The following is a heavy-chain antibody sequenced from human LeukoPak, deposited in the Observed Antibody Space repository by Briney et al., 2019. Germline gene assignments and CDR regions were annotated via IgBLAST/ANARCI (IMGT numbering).Heavy chain of an antibody. CDR1: GGSISSYY. V-gene: IGHV4-59*08. D-gene: IGHD6-13*01. Sequence: SETLSLTCTVSGGSISSYYWSWIRQPPGKGLEWIGYLFHSGTPRYNPSLKSRVTISADTSKSQFFLHLNSTTAADTAVYYCARRRGWKQQLVYFDYWGQGTLATVSS. CDR2: LFHSGTP. CDR3: ARRRGWKQQLVYFDY. J-gene: IGHJ4*02.